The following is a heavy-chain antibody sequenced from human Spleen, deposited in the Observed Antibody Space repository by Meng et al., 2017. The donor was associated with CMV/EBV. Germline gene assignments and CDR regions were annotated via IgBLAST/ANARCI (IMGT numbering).Heavy chain of an antibody. CDR1: GFPFSRDW. CDR3: VSVGPGLGGAFDL. J-gene: IGHJ3*01. CDR2: IKQEENER. V-gene: IGHV3-7*01. Sequence: GESLKISCAASGFPFSRDWMSWVRQAPGKGLEWVANIKQEENERYYVDSVKGRFTISRDNAKNSLYLQMNSLRVEDTAVYHCVSVGPGLGGAFDLWGQGKMVTVSS. D-gene: IGHD3-16*01.